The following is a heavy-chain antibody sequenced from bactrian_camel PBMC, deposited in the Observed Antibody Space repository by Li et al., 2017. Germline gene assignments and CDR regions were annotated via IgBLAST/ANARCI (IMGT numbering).Heavy chain of an antibody. CDR1: GFTFSTGGW. J-gene: IGHJ4*01. D-gene: IGHD4*01. V-gene: IGHV3S6*01. CDR3: AAERDDYGVYWSVAGRRAGSTFDVMDYNY. Sequence: HVQLVESGGGLVQPGGSLRLSCAASGFTFSTGGWMYWVRQAPGKGLEWVSTISPDGSDTRYTDSVKGRFTISRDNTKNTLYLQMISLKPEDTARYYCAAERDDYGVYWSVAGRRAGSTFDVMDYNYWGQGTQVTVS. CDR2: ISPDGSDT.